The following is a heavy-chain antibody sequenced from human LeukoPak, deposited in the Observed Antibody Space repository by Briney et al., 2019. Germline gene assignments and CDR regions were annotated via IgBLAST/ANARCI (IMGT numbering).Heavy chain of an antibody. CDR2: INSNSGST. CDR1: GYTFTSYY. Sequence: ASVKVSCKASGYTFTSYYIHWVRQTPGQGLEGRGIINSNSGSTTNAQRFQGRVTMTRDTSTSTVYMSLSSLRAEYTAVYYCQRDDGGGTYYFDYWGQGTLVTVSS. CDR3: QRDDGGGTYYFDY. D-gene: IGHD1/OR15-1a*01. J-gene: IGHJ4*02. V-gene: IGHV1-46*01.